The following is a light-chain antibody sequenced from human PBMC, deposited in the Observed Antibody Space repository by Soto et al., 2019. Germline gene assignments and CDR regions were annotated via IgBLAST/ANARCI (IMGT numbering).Light chain of an antibody. Sequence: QSVLTQPASVSGSPGQSITISCTGTSSDVGGYNSVSWYQQHPGEAPKLMIYDVNNRPSGVSDRFSASKSGNTASLTISGLQAEDEADYYCSSYTSSSTVVFGGGTKLTVL. J-gene: IGLJ2*01. CDR3: SSYTSSSTVV. CDR1: SSDVGGYNS. CDR2: DVN. V-gene: IGLV2-14*03.